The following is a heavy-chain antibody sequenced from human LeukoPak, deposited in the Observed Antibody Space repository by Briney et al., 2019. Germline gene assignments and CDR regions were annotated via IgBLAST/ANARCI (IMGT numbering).Heavy chain of an antibody. Sequence: EASVKVSCKASGGTFSSYAISWVRQAPGQGLEWMGRIIPILGIANYAQKFQGRVTITADKSTRTAYMELSSLRSEDTAVYYCAREYYDYVWGSYRYPPNWFDPWGQGTLVTVSS. CDR2: IIPILGIA. D-gene: IGHD3-16*02. V-gene: IGHV1-69*04. CDR1: GGTFSSYA. CDR3: AREYYDYVWGSYRYPPNWFDP. J-gene: IGHJ5*02.